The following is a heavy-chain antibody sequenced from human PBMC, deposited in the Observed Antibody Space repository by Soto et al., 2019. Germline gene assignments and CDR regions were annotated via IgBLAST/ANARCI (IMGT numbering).Heavy chain of an antibody. V-gene: IGHV5-10-1*01. CDR1: GYSFTSYW. CDR3: AIPRYGEYVDPFVF. CDR2: IDPSDSYT. D-gene: IGHD4-17*01. J-gene: IGHJ4*02. Sequence: PGESLKISCKGSGYSFTSYWISWVRQMPGKGLEWMGRIDPSDSYTNYSPSFQGHVTISADKSISTAYLQWSSLKASDTSMYYCAIPRYGEYVDPFVFWGQGTLVTVSS.